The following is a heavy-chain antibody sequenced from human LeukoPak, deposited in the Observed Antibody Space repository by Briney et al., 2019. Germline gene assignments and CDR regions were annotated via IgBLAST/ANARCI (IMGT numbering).Heavy chain of an antibody. D-gene: IGHD3-22*01. Sequence: SETLSLTCTVSGGSISSGANYWSWIRQHPGKVLEDIGYIYHIGNTYYNPSLKSRVTISVDTSKNQFSPKLTSVTAADTAVYYCERHSFDGSDYSFDYWGQGTLVTVSS. V-gene: IGHV4-31*03. CDR3: ERHSFDGSDYSFDY. J-gene: IGHJ4*02. CDR1: GGSISSGANY. CDR2: IYHIGNT.